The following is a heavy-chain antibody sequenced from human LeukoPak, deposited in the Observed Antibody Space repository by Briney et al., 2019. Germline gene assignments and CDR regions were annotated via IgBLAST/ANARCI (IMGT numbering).Heavy chain of an antibody. J-gene: IGHJ5*02. CDR2: MNPNSGNT. V-gene: IGHV1-8*01. CDR3: ARGRYYDFWNGYKTNWFDP. CDR1: GYTFTSYD. Sequence: ASVKVSCKASGYTFTSYDINWVRQATGQGLEWMGWMNPNSGNTGYAQKFQGRVTMTRSTSISTAYMELSSLRSEDTAVYYCARGRYYDFWNGYKTNWFDPWGQGTLVTVSS. D-gene: IGHD3-3*01.